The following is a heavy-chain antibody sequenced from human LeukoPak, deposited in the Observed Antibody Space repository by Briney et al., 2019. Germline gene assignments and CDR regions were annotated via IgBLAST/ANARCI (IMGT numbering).Heavy chain of an antibody. CDR2: IYYSGTT. CDR3: ARGAMTTTSTFGY. CDR1: GGSISSFY. J-gene: IGHJ4*02. D-gene: IGHD5-24*01. V-gene: IGHV4-59*01. Sequence: PSETLSLTCTASGGSISSFYWSWIRQPPGKGLEWIGCIYYSGTTNYNPSLKSRVTISVDTSKNQFSLKLSSVTAADTAVYYCARGAMTTTSTFGYWGQGTLVTVSS.